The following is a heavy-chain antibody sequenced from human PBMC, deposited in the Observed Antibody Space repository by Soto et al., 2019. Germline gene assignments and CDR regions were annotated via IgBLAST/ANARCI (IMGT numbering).Heavy chain of an antibody. CDR1: GGSFSGYY. CDR2: INHSGST. CDR3: ARQLAVAGRLIDY. V-gene: IGHV4-34*01. D-gene: IGHD6-19*01. J-gene: IGHJ4*02. Sequence: SETLSLTCAVYGGSFSGYYWSWIRQPPGKGLEWIGEINHSGSTNYNPSLKSRVTISVDTSKNQFSLKLSSVTAADTAVYYCARQLAVAGRLIDYWGQGTLVTVSS.